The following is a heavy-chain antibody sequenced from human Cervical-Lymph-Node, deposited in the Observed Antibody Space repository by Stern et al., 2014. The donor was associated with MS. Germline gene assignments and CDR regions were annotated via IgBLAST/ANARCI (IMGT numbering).Heavy chain of an antibody. D-gene: IGHD6-13*01. CDR1: GDTFNNFD. Sequence: VQLEESGAEVKKPGSSVKVSCKASGDTFNNFDIGWVRQAPGQGPEWLGGITPLFGTEKYAQRLQDRITFTADESTNTTYMELSKLRSEDTAIYYCARHQGGLAAFWGQGTLVTVSS. CDR2: ITPLFGTE. CDR3: ARHQGGLAAF. V-gene: IGHV1-69*01. J-gene: IGHJ4*02.